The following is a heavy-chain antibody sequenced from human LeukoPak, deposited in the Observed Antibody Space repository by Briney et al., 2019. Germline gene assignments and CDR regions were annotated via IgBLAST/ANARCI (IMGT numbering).Heavy chain of an antibody. CDR2: IRYDGSNK. D-gene: IGHD3-22*01. J-gene: IGHJ4*02. V-gene: IGHV3-30*02. Sequence: GGSLRLSCAASGFTFSSCGMHWVRQAPGKGLEWVAFIRYDGSNKYYADSVKGRFTISSDNSKNTLYQQMNSLRAEDTAVYYCAKDYYDSSGYQRSGYWGQGTLVTVSS. CDR1: GFTFSSCG. CDR3: AKDYYDSSGYQRSGY.